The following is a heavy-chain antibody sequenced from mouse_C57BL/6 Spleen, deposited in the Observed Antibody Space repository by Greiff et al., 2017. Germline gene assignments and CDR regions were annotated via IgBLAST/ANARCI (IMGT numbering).Heavy chain of an antibody. D-gene: IGHD1-1*01. CDR3: ATPYGSSYKDYAMDY. CDR2: INPSSGYP. J-gene: IGHJ4*01. CDR1: GYTFTSYW. V-gene: IGHV1-7*01. Sequence: QVQLKESGAELAKPGASVKLSCKASGYTFTSYWMHWVKQRPGQGLEWIGYINPSSGYPKYNQKFKDKATLTADKSSSTAYMQLSSLTYEDSAVYYCATPYGSSYKDYAMDYWGQGTSVTVSS.